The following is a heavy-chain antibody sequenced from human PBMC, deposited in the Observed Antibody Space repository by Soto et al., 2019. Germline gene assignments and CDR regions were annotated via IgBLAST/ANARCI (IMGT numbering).Heavy chain of an antibody. J-gene: IGHJ4*02. CDR3: ARLEGSGSYYHRHFDY. CDR1: GGSISSYY. V-gene: IGHV4-59*08. Sequence: SETLSLTCTVSGGSISSYYWSWIRQPPGKGLEWIGYIYYSGSTNYNPSLKSRVTISVDTSKNQFSLKVSSVTAADTAVYYCARLEGSGSYYHRHFDYWGQGTQVTVSS. D-gene: IGHD3-10*01. CDR2: IYYSGST.